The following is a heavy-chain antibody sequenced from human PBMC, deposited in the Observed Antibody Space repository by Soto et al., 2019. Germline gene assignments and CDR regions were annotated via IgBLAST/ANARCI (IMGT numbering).Heavy chain of an antibody. CDR2: INWNGGST. CDR1: GFTFDDCG. D-gene: IGHD3-10*01. Sequence: EVQLVESGGGVVRPGGSLRLSCAASGFTFDDCGMSWVRQAPGKGLEWVSGINWNGGSTAYADSVKGRFTISRDIAKNSLFLQMNSLRAEDTALYYCARDPPYYYGSGSYWFDPWGQGTLVTVSS. CDR3: ARDPPYYYGSGSYWFDP. J-gene: IGHJ5*02. V-gene: IGHV3-20*04.